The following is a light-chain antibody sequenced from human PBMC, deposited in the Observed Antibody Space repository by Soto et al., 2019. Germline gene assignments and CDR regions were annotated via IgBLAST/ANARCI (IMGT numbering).Light chain of an antibody. V-gene: IGKV1-5*03. CDR1: QSISSW. CDR3: QQYNSSPLT. CDR2: KAS. J-gene: IGKJ4*01. Sequence: DIQMTQSPSTLSASVGDRVTITCRASQSISSWLAWYQQKPGKAPKLLIYKASTLESGVPSRFSGSGSGTEFTLTISSLQPDDFATYYCQQYNSSPLTFGGGTKVEIK.